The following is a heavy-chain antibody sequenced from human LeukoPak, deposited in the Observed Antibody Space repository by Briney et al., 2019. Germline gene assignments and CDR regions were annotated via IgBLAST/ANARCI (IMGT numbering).Heavy chain of an antibody. D-gene: IGHD1-26*01. V-gene: IGHV4-59*01. J-gene: IGHJ4*02. CDR1: GGSINSNY. CDR3: ARGRQVGNTGYYFDY. CDR2: ISYSGST. Sequence: PSETLSLTCTVSGGSINSNYWSWIRQPPEKGLEWIGYISYSGSTNYNPSLKSRVTISLDTSKSQFSLNLNSVTAADTAVYYCARGRQVGNTGYYFDYWGQGILVTVSS.